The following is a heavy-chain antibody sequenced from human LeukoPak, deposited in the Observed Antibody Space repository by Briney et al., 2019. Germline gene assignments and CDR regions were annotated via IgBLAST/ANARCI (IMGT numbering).Heavy chain of an antibody. CDR3: AKGRAYSGYDYRY. D-gene: IGHD5-12*01. CDR1: GFTFNNYA. J-gene: IGHJ4*02. V-gene: IGHV3-23*01. Sequence: PGGSLRLSCAASGFTFNNYAMSWVRQAPGKGLEWVSAISGSGGSTYYADSVKGRFTISRDNSKNTLYLQMNSLRAEDTAVYYCAKGRAYSGYDYRYWGQGTLVTVSS. CDR2: ISGSGGST.